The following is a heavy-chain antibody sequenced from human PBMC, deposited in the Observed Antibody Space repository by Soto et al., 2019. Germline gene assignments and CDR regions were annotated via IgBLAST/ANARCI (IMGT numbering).Heavy chain of an antibody. V-gene: IGHV4-59*08. D-gene: IGHD6-19*01. CDR2: IYYSGST. Sequence: SETLSLTCTVSGGSISSYYWSWIRQPPGKGLEWIGYIYYSGSTGYNPSLRSRVTISVDTSKNQFSLKLSSVTAADTAVYYCARQAPHSSGWFWFDPWGQGTLVTVSS. J-gene: IGHJ5*02. CDR3: ARQAPHSSGWFWFDP. CDR1: GGSISSYY.